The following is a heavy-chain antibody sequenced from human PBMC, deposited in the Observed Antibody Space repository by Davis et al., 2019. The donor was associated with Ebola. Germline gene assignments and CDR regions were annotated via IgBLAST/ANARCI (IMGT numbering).Heavy chain of an antibody. D-gene: IGHD7-27*01. CDR2: MSPNSGHT. Sequence: ASVKVSCKASGYTFTNYDINWVRQATGQGLEWMGWMSPNSGHTGYAQKFQGRITITRDTSISTAYMELSSLRSEDTAMYYCMRNVYQTGDFDYWGQGTLVTVSS. J-gene: IGHJ4*02. V-gene: IGHV1-8*01. CDR3: MRNVYQTGDFDY. CDR1: GYTFTNYD.